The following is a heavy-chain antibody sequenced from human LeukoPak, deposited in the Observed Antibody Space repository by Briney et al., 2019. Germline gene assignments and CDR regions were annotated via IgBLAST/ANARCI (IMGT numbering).Heavy chain of an antibody. J-gene: IGHJ4*02. CDR1: EFTFSHYA. CDR3: ARQMTPHGNFDY. CDR2: ISYDGSNK. Sequence: GTSLRLSGAASEFTFSHYAMHWVRQAPGKGLEWVAVISYDGSNKYYADSVKGRFTISRENAKNSLYLQMNSLRAEDTAVYYCARQMTPHGNFDYWGQGTLVTVSS. V-gene: IGHV3-30*14. D-gene: IGHD1-26*01.